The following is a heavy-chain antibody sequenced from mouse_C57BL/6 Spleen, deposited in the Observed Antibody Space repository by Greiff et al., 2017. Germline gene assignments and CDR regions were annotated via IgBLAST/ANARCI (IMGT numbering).Heavy chain of an antibody. Sequence: VQGVESGAELVKPGASVKISCKASGYAFSSYWMNWVKQRPGKGLEWIGQIYPGDGDTNYNGKFKGKATLTADKSSSTAYMQLSSLTSEDSAVYCCARTLYYYGSSVGYWGQGTTLTVSS. D-gene: IGHD1-1*01. CDR1: GYAFSSYW. V-gene: IGHV1-80*01. CDR3: ARTLYYYGSSVGY. CDR2: IYPGDGDT. J-gene: IGHJ2*01.